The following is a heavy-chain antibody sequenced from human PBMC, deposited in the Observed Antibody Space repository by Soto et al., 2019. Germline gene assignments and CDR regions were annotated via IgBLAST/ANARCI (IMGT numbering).Heavy chain of an antibody. D-gene: IGHD3-10*01. CDR3: ARKTGVRYYFEF. CDR2: INHSGST. CDR1: GGSFSGYY. Sequence: QVQLQQWGAGLLKPSETLSLSCAVYGGSFSGYYWSWIRQPPGKGLEWIGEINHSGSTNYNPSLKSRVTISVDTSKNQFSLELSSVTAADTAVYYCARKTGVRYYFEFWGHGTLVTVFS. J-gene: IGHJ4*01. V-gene: IGHV4-34*01.